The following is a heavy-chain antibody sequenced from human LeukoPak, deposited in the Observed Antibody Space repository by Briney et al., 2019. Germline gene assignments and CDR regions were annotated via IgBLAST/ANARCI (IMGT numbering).Heavy chain of an antibody. CDR1: GFTFSSYA. J-gene: IGHJ4*02. Sequence: GGSLRLSCTASGFTFSSYAMSWVRQAPGKGLEWVSGITGGSSSSYYADSVKGRFTISKDHSKNTLYLQMNSLRAEDTAIYYCAKGGTDVLLWFGKLRGAYYFDYWGQGTLVTVSS. CDR3: AKGGTDVLLWFGKLRGAYYFDY. D-gene: IGHD3-10*01. CDR2: ITGGSSSS. V-gene: IGHV3-23*01.